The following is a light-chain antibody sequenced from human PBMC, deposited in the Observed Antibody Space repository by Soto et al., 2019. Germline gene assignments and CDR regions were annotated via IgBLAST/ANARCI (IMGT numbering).Light chain of an antibody. CDR1: SSDVGGYYS. CDR2: DVT. Sequence: QSVLTQPASVSVSPGQSITISCTGTSSDVGGYYSVSWYQQHPGKAPKLMIYDVTNRPSGVSNRFSGSKSGNTASLTISGLQAEDEADYYCSSYTSSSTEVFGTGTKLPVL. J-gene: IGLJ1*01. CDR3: SSYTSSSTEV. V-gene: IGLV2-14*01.